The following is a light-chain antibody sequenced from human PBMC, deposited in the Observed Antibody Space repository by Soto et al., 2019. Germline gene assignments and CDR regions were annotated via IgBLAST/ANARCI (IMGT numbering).Light chain of an antibody. CDR1: QSVSSNQ. Sequence: EIVMTQSPATLSVSPVERATLSCMASQSVSSNQLAWYQQKPGQAPSLLIYGASSRATGIPDRFSGSGSGTDFTLTISRLEPEDFAVYYCQQYVNSPQSPQTFGQGTKVDIK. CDR2: GAS. V-gene: IGKV3-20*01. J-gene: IGKJ1*01. CDR3: QQYVNSPQSPQT.